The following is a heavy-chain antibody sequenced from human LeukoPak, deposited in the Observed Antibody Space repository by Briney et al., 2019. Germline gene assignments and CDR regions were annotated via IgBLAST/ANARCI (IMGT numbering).Heavy chain of an antibody. CDR2: IRYDGSNK. V-gene: IGHV3-30*02. Sequence: GESLRLSCAASEFTFSSYGMHWVRQAPGKGLEWVAFIRYDGSNKYYADSVKGRFTISRDNSKNTLYLQMNSLRAEDTAVYYCARGGPANRYFDYWGQGTLVTVSS. D-gene: IGHD1-14*01. CDR3: ARGGPANRYFDY. CDR1: EFTFSSYG. J-gene: IGHJ4*02.